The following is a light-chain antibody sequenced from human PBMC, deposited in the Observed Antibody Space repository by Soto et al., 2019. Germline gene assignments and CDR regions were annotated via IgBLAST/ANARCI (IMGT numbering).Light chain of an antibody. CDR1: SSDVGGSKY. V-gene: IGLV2-14*01. J-gene: IGLJ3*02. Sequence: QSVLTQPASVSGSPGQSITISCTGTSSDVGGSKYVSWYQQPPGKAPRIIIYDVSDRPSGVSYRFSGSKSGNTASLTISGLQAENEADYYCGSYTIFNTMVSGGRTKVTVL. CDR3: GSYTIFNTMV. CDR2: DVS.